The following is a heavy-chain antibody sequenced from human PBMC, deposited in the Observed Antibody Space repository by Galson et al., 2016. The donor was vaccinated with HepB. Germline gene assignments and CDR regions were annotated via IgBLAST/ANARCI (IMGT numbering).Heavy chain of an antibody. CDR1: EFTFSSYG. V-gene: IGHV3-48*04. CDR3: ARDLGGYYYGMDV. D-gene: IGHD3-16*01. J-gene: IGHJ6*02. CDR2: ISSGSSTI. Sequence: SLRLSCAASEFTFSSYGMNWVRQAPGKGLEWISYISSGSSTIYYADSVQGRFTVSRDNAKNSLYLQMNSLRAEDTAVYYCARDLGGYYYGMDVWGQGTTVTVSS.